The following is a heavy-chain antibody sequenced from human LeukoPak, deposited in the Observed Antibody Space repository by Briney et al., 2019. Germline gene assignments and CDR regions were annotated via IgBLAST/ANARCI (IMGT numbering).Heavy chain of an antibody. J-gene: IGHJ4*02. D-gene: IGHD3-22*01. V-gene: IGHV5-51*01. CDR3: ARVIKGQITMIVGIYFDY. Sequence: GESSKISCKGSGYSFTSYWIGWVRQMPGKGLEWMGIIYSDNAETRYSPSFQGQVTISADKSISTAYLQWSSLKASDTAMYYCARVIKGQITMIVGIYFDYWGQGTLGT. CDR2: IYSDNAET. CDR1: GYSFTSYW.